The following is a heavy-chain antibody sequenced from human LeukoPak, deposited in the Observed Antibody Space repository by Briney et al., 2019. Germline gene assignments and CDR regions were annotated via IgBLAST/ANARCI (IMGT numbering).Heavy chain of an antibody. CDR1: GYTFTSYD. D-gene: IGHD3-16*01. J-gene: IGHJ6*03. Sequence: GASVKVSCKASGYTFTSYDINWVRQATGQGLEWMGWMNPNSGNTGYAQKFQGRVTITRNTSISTAYMELSSLRSEDTAVYYCARGIRSVGENYYYYYYMDVWGKGPTVTVSS. CDR2: MNPNSGNT. V-gene: IGHV1-8*03. CDR3: ARGIRSVGENYYYYYYMDV.